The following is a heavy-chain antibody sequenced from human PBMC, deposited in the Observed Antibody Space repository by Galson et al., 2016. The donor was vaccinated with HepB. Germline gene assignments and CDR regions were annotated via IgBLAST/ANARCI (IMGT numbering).Heavy chain of an antibody. V-gene: IGHV3-23*01. Sequence: SLRLSCAASGFTFSSSAMTWVRQAPGKGLEWVSTINSGGGNAYYAESVKGRFTISRDISKNTVYLQMSSLIAEDTAVYYCAAAAAANDIDYCGQGTQVTVSS. CDR3: AAAAAANDIDY. J-gene: IGHJ4*02. CDR1: GFTFSSSA. D-gene: IGHD6-13*01. CDR2: INSGGGNA.